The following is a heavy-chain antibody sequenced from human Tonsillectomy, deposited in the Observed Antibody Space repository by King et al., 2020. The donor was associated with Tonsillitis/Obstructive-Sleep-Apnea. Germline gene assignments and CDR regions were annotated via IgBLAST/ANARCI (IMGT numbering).Heavy chain of an antibody. D-gene: IGHD4-17*01. J-gene: IGHJ4*02. CDR1: GGSISSSSYY. CDR2: VYYSGST. V-gene: IGHV4-39*01. Sequence: QLQESGPGLVKPSETLSLTCTVSGGSISSSSYYWGWIRQPPGKGLEWIGCVYYSGSTYYNPSLKSRVTISVDTSKNQFSLKLSSVTAADTAVYYCARQRFYGDYFDYWGQGTLVTVSS. CDR3: ARQRFYGDYFDY.